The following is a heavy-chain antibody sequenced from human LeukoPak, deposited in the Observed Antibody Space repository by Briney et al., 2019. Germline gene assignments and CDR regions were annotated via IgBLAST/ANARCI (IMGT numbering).Heavy chain of an antibody. Sequence: PGGSLRLSSAAPGFTFSSDGMSWVRQAPGEGLERGSAISVSGGGPYYADSVKDRFTISRDNSKNALYLQMNSLRAEDTAVYYCASSGSYYWESMYYFDYWGQGTLVTVSS. V-gene: IGHV3-23*01. CDR3: ASSGSYYWESMYYFDY. CDR1: GFTFSSDG. J-gene: IGHJ4*02. D-gene: IGHD1-26*01. CDR2: ISVSGGGP.